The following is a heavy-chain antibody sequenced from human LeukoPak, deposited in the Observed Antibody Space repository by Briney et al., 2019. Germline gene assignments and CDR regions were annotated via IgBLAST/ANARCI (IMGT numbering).Heavy chain of an antibody. D-gene: IGHD3-10*02. Sequence: SQTHSLTCAISGDRVSRNNAARNWVRQSPSRGLEWLGRTYYRSKWYNEYAVSVKSRITINPDTSKNEIALQLNSAPPEDTAVYYCARTLIGFFYRWRRGPVIAVSS. V-gene: IGHV6-1*01. CDR1: GDRVSRNNAA. J-gene: IGHJ2*01. CDR2: TYYRSKWYN. CDR3: ARTLIGFFYR.